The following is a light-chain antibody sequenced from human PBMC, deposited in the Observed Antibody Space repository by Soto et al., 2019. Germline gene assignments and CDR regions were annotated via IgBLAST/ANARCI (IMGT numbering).Light chain of an antibody. CDR1: QSISSY. V-gene: IGKV1-5*01. CDR3: QQYNSYWT. CDR2: DAS. J-gene: IGKJ1*01. Sequence: DIQMTQSPSSLSASVGDTVTITCRASQSISSYLTWYQQKPGKAPKLLIYDASSLESGVPSRFSGSGSGTEFTLTISSLQPDDFATYYCQQYNSYWTFGQGTKVDIK.